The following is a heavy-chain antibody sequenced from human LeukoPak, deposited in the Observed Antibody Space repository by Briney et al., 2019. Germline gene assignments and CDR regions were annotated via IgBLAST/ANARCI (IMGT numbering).Heavy chain of an antibody. Sequence: SQTLSLTCTVSGGSISGHHWTWIRQAPGTGLEWIGYFYDSGDFNYNPSLKSRVTIWMDMSNNQFSLTMNSVTAADTAMYYCARLLRPGGRKGDAFDIWGQGTLVTVSS. CDR3: ARLLRPGGRKGDAFDI. CDR1: GGSISGHH. CDR2: FYDSGDF. V-gene: IGHV4-59*08. J-gene: IGHJ3*02. D-gene: IGHD1-26*01.